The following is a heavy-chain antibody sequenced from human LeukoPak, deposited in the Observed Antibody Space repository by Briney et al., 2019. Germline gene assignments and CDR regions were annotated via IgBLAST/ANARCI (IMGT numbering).Heavy chain of an antibody. V-gene: IGHV3-23*01. D-gene: IGHD6-13*01. Sequence: GGSLRLSCAASGFTFSSYAMSWVRQAPGKGLEWVSAISGSGGSTYYADSVKGRFTISRDNSKNTLYLQMNSLRAEDTAVYYCAKAPLTFYSSSWFPFDYWGQGTLVTVSS. J-gene: IGHJ4*02. CDR2: ISGSGGST. CDR3: AKAPLTFYSSSWFPFDY. CDR1: GFTFSSYA.